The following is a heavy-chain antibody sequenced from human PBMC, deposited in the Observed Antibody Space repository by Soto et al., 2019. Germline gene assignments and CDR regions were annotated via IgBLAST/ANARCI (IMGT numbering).Heavy chain of an antibody. Sequence: SETLSLTCTVSGGSISSYYWSWIRQPPGKGLEWIGYIYYSGSTNYNPSLKSRVTISVDTSKNQFSLKLSSVTAADTAVYYCARLEYSSSEFDYWGQGTLVTVS. CDR3: ARLEYSSSEFDY. V-gene: IGHV4-59*01. CDR2: IYYSGST. J-gene: IGHJ4*02. CDR1: GGSISSYY. D-gene: IGHD6-6*01.